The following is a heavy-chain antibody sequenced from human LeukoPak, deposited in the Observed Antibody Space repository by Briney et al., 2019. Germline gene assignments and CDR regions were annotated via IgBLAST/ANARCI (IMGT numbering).Heavy chain of an antibody. CDR2: IYYSGST. J-gene: IGHJ4*02. Sequence: PSETLSLTCTVSGGSISGYFWSCIRQPPGKGLEWIGYIYYSGSTSYNPSLKSRVTISVDTSKNQFSLKLSSVTAADTAVYYCAREGVVGAYGHFDYWGQGTLVTVSS. D-gene: IGHD2-15*01. V-gene: IGHV4-59*12. CDR1: GGSISGYF. CDR3: AREGVVGAYGHFDY.